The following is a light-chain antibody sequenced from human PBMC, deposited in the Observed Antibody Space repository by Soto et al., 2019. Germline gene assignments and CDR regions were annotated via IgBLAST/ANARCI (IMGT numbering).Light chain of an antibody. Sequence: QSVLTQPASVSGSPGQSITISCTGASRDIVSSFVSWYQQHPGKAPKLITYGVFHRPAGVSDRFSGSKSGNTASLTISGLRPEDEADYYCSSYTDRTALVFGGGTKLTVL. CDR1: SRDIVSSF. V-gene: IGLV2-14*03. CDR2: GVF. CDR3: SSYTDRTALV. J-gene: IGLJ2*01.